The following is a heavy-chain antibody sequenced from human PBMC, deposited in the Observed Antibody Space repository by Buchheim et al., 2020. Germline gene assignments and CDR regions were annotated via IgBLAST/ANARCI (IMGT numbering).Heavy chain of an antibody. CDR3: ARDPTDSTGYSGC. CDR2: IYSAGTT. D-gene: IGHD3-22*01. CDR1: GFTVSSNY. Sequence: EEQLVESGGGLVQPGGSLRLSCAASGFTVSSNYMSWVRQAPGKGLEWVSVIYSAGTTYYADSVKGRFTISRDNSKNTGYLHMNSLRPEDTAVYYCARDPTDSTGYSGCWGQGTL. V-gene: IGHV3-66*02. J-gene: IGHJ4*02.